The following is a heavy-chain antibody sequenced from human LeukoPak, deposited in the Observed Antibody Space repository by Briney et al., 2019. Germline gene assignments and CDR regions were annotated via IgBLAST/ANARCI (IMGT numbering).Heavy chain of an antibody. CDR1: GGSISSYY. D-gene: IGHD3-22*01. CDR2: IYYSGST. V-gene: IGHV4-59*01. Sequence: PSETLSLTCTVSGGSISSYYWSWIRQPPGKGLEWIGYIYYSGSTNYNPSLKSRVTISVDTSKNQFSLKLSSVTAADTAVYYCARDVASGYYYDSSGYYGAFDIWGQGTMVTVSS. CDR3: ARDVASGYYYDSSGYYGAFDI. J-gene: IGHJ3*02.